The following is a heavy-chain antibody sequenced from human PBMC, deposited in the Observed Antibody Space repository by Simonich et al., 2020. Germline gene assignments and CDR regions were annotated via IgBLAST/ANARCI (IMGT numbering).Heavy chain of an antibody. CDR1: GYTFTSYG. CDR2: ISAYNGNK. J-gene: IGHJ4*02. V-gene: IGHV1-18*01. D-gene: IGHD2-15*01. Sequence: QVQLVQSGAEVKKPGASVKVSCKASGYTFTSYGISWVRQAPGQGLEWMGWISAYNGNKNYEQRLQGRVTMTTDTSTSTAYMGLRSLRSDDTAVYYCARASRGTWWYYYFDYWGQGTLVTVSS. CDR3: ARASRGTWWYYYFDY.